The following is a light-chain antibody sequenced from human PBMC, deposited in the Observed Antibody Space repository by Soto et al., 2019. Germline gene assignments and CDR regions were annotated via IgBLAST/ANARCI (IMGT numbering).Light chain of an antibody. V-gene: IGKV3-15*01. CDR3: QQCRNWPLT. J-gene: IGKJ4*01. CDR1: QNVYNN. CDR2: DAS. Sequence: EIVMTQSPATLSVSPGEGATLSCKASQNVYNNLAWYQQRPGQPPRLLIYDASTRATGISARFSGSGYGTEFTHTISSLQSEDFAVYFCQQCRNWPLTFGGVTKVDIK.